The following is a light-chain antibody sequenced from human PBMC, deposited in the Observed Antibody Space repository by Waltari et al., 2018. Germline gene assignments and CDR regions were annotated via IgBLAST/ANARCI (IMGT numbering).Light chain of an antibody. CDR1: STDVGAYHF. J-gene: IGLJ1*01. Sequence: QSALTQPASVSGSPGQSIPIPCTGSSTDVGAYHFVSWYQQHPGKVPKLILYDVGNRPSGISHRFSASKSGNTASLTISGLQEEDEGEYYCSSYTTSTTLLFGTGTRLTVL. CDR2: DVG. CDR3: SSYTTSTTLL. V-gene: IGLV2-14*01.